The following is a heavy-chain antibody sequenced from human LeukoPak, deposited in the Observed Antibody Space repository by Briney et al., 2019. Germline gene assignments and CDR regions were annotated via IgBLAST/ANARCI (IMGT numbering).Heavy chain of an antibody. Sequence: GGSLRLSCAASGFTFSDYWMTWVRQAPGKGPEWVANIKKDGSEEHYVDSVKGRFTVSRDNAQNSLFLQMNSLRAEDTAVYYCARDRSAHIYFDYWGQGTLVTVSS. CDR2: IKKDGSEE. D-gene: IGHD2-21*01. V-gene: IGHV3-7*01. CDR1: GFTFSDYW. J-gene: IGHJ4*02. CDR3: ARDRSAHIYFDY.